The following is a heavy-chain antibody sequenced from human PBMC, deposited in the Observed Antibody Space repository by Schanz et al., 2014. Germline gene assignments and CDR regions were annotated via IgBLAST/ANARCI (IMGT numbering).Heavy chain of an antibody. CDR2: ISGSGGTT. J-gene: IGHJ4*02. CDR1: GFTFNSYA. D-gene: IGHD4-17*01. Sequence: EVQLLESGGGLVQPGGSLRVSCAASGFTFNSYAMSWVRQAPGRGLEWVSGISGSGGTTHYADSVRGRFTISRDRFQNTLYLRMSSLRAEDTAVYYCARPRFDYGEVDYWGQGTLVTVSS. CDR3: ARPRFDYGEVDY. V-gene: IGHV3-23*01.